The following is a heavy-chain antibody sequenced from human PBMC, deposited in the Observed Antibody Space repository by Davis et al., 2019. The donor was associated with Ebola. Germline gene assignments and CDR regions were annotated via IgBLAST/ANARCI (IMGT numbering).Heavy chain of an antibody. V-gene: IGHV1-18*01. CDR1: GYTFTSYD. Sequence: ASVKVSCKASGYTFTSYDINWVRQATGQGLEWMGWISAYNGNTNYAQKLQGRVTMTTDTSTSTAYMELRSLRSDDTAVYYCARGDIVATITGIQHYYYYMDVWGKGTTVTVSS. CDR3: ARGDIVATITGIQHYYYYMDV. J-gene: IGHJ6*03. CDR2: ISAYNGNT. D-gene: IGHD5-12*01.